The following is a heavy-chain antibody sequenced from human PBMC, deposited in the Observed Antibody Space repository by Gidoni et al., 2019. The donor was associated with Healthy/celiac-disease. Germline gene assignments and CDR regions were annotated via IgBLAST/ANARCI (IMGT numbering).Heavy chain of an antibody. D-gene: IGHD3-10*01. CDR1: GFTFSASY. V-gene: IGHV3-11*01. CDR3: ARDMYYYGSGGPTPVGV. Sequence: QVQLVESGGGLVKPGESLSLSCAASGFTFSASYMSWIRQAPGKGLEWVSYISSSGSTIYYADSVKGRFTISRDNAKNSLYLQMNSLRAEDTAVYYCARDMYYYGSGGPTPVGVWGQGTTVTVSS. J-gene: IGHJ6*02. CDR2: ISSSGSTI.